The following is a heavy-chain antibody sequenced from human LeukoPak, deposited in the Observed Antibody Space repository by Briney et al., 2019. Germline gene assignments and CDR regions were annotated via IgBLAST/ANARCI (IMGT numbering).Heavy chain of an antibody. Sequence: ASVKLSFKVSGYTFRNIGISWVRQPPGQGLEWMGRISVSNENTKYAQKFQGRVTMAADTSTTTAYMELRSKSSGDEAVVYYSGDLHYRAWDSGDFHFDYWGQGTLVTVSS. J-gene: IGHJ4*02. CDR1: GYTFRNIG. D-gene: IGHD4-17*01. V-gene: IGHV1-18*01. CDR2: ISVSNENT. CDR3: SGDLHYRAWDSGDFHFDY.